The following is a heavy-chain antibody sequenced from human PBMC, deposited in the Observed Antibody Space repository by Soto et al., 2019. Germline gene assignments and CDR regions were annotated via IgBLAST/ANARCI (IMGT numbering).Heavy chain of an antibody. CDR2: IKQDETEK. J-gene: IGHJ6*02. V-gene: IGHV3-7*05. CDR3: ARVRTENYYGMDV. CDR1: GFTFSSYW. Sequence: EVQLVESGGGLVQPGGSLRLSCADSGFTFSSYWMSWVRQAPGKGLEWVANIKQDETEKYYVDSVKGRFAISRDNGKNTLYLQMNSLRAEDTAVYYCARVRTENYYGMDVWGQGTTVTVSS.